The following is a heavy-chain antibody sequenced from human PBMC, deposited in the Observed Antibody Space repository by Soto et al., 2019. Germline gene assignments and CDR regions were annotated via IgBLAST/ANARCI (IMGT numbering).Heavy chain of an antibody. D-gene: IGHD6-19*01. Sequence: QVQLVQSGAEVKKPGASVKVSCKASGYTFTSYDINWVRQATGQGLEWMGWMNPNSGNTGYAQKFQGRVTMTRNTSISTAYMELSSLRSXDTXXXXXXXGPLAVARKGNWFDPWGQGTLVTVSS. CDR2: MNPNSGNT. CDR1: GYTFTSYD. CDR3: XXGPLAVARKGNWFDP. V-gene: IGHV1-8*01. J-gene: IGHJ5*02.